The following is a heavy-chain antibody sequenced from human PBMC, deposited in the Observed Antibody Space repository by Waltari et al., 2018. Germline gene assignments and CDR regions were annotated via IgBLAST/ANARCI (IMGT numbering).Heavy chain of an antibody. D-gene: IGHD5-12*01. CDR2: IIPIFGTA. J-gene: IGHJ3*02. CDR3: ARGYSGYAFTSDAFDI. CDR1: GGTFRSYA. Sequence: QVQLVQSGAEVKKPGSSVKVSCKASGGTFRSYAIIWARQAPGQGREWMGGIIPIFGTANYAQKFQGRVTITADESTSTAYMELSSLRSEDTAVYYCARGYSGYAFTSDAFDIWGQGTMVTVSS. V-gene: IGHV1-69*01.